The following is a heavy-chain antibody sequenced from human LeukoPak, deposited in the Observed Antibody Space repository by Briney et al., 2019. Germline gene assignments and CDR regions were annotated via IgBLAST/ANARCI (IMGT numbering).Heavy chain of an antibody. Sequence: GGSLRLSCIASGFTFSSYEMDWVRRAPGKGLEWVSAISGGGETTYYADSVKGRFTISRDNSESTLYLRMDSLGADDTAVYYCAKVREAWDYWGQGTQVTVSS. CDR1: GFTFSSYE. CDR2: ISGGGETT. D-gene: IGHD5-24*01. J-gene: IGHJ4*02. CDR3: AKVREAWDY. V-gene: IGHV3-23*01.